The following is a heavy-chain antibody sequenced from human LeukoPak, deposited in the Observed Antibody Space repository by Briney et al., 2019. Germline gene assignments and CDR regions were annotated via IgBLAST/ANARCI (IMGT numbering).Heavy chain of an antibody. CDR2: IYSGGST. Sequence: GGSLRLSCAASGFTVSSNYMSWVRQAPGKGLEWVSIIYSGGSTYYADSVKGRFTISRDNSKNTLYLQMNSLRAEDTAVYYCARETDDYAWGSYRYLDYWGQGTLVTVSS. D-gene: IGHD3-16*02. J-gene: IGHJ4*02. CDR3: ARETDDYAWGSYRYLDY. V-gene: IGHV3-66*01. CDR1: GFTVSSNY.